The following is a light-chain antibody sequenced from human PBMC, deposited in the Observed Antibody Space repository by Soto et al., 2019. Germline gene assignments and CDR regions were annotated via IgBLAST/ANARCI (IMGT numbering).Light chain of an antibody. J-gene: IGLJ1*01. Sequence: QSALTQPASVSGSPGQSITISCTGTSSDVGGYNYVSWYQQHPVKAPKLMIYDVTNRPSGVSDHFSGSKSGNTASLTISGLQAEDEADYYCSSYTSSSTPYVFGTGTKVTVL. CDR3: SSYTSSSTPYV. CDR2: DVT. V-gene: IGLV2-14*01. CDR1: SSDVGGYNY.